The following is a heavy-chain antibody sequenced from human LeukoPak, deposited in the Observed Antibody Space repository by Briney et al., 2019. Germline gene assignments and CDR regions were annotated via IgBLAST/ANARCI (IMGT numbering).Heavy chain of an antibody. J-gene: IGHJ3*02. V-gene: IGHV1-18*01. Sequence: ASVKVSCKASGYTFTSYGISWVRQAPGQGLEWMGWISAYNGNTNYAQKLQGRVTMTTDTSTSTAYMELRSLRSDDTAVYYCARDPNIVVVVAATRAFDIWGQGTMVTVSS. CDR2: ISAYNGNT. CDR3: ARDPNIVVVVAATRAFDI. CDR1: GYTFTSYG. D-gene: IGHD2-15*01.